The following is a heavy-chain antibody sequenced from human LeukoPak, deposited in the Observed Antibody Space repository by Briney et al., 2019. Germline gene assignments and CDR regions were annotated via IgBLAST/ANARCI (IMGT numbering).Heavy chain of an antibody. D-gene: IGHD6-13*01. V-gene: IGHV3-21*01. CDR2: ISSSGTNI. Sequence: PGGSLRLSCAASGFTFRGFNMNWVRQAPGKGLEWVSPISSSGTNIDYAESVKGRFTISRDNAKNSLYLQMNSLRAEDTAVYYCARVQYSSSWYFDYWGQGTLVTVSS. CDR3: ARVQYSSSWYFDY. J-gene: IGHJ4*02. CDR1: GFTFRGFN.